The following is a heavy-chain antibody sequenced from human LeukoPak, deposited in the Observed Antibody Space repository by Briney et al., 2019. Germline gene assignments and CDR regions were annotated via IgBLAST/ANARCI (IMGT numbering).Heavy chain of an antibody. CDR3: ARERIVVVVADSWFDP. Sequence: SQTISLTSAIYGDSVASNSAAWNWIRQSPSRGLEWLGRTYYRSKWYNDYAVSVKSRITLNPDTSKNQFSLQLNSVTPEDTAVYYCARERIVVVVADSWFDPWGQGTLVTVSS. CDR1: GDSVASNSAA. J-gene: IGHJ5*02. V-gene: IGHV6-1*01. CDR2: TYYRSKWYN. D-gene: IGHD2-15*01.